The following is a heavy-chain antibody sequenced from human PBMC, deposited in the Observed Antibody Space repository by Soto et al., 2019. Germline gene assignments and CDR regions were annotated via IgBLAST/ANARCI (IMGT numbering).Heavy chain of an antibody. D-gene: IGHD2-21*02. J-gene: IGHJ6*02. CDR2: ISAYNGNI. Sequence: QVQLVQPGAEVKKPGASVKVSCKASGYTFTNYGISWVRQAPGQGLEWMGWISAYNGNINYAQKLQGRVTMTTDTSTSTAYMELRSLRSDDTAMYYCASSYCGGNCYSKLPLDYYYYGMDVWGQGTTVTVSS. CDR1: GYTFTNYG. V-gene: IGHV1-18*01. CDR3: ASSYCGGNCYSKLPLDYYYYGMDV.